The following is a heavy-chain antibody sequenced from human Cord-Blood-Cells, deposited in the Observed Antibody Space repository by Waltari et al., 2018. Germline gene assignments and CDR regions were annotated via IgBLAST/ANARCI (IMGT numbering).Heavy chain of an antibody. Sequence: QVQLVQSGAEVKKPGASVKVSCKASGYTFTSYSMHWVRQAPGPRLEWMGWTNAGNGNTKYSQKFQGRVTITRDTSASTAYMELSSLRSEDTAVYYCARDRSDYIWGSYRYNAFDIWGQGTMVTVSS. D-gene: IGHD3-16*02. J-gene: IGHJ3*02. CDR2: TNAGNGNT. V-gene: IGHV1-3*01. CDR3: ARDRSDYIWGSYRYNAFDI. CDR1: GYTFTSYS.